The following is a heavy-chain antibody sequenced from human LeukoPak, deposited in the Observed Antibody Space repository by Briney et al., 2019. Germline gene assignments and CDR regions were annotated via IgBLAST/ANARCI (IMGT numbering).Heavy chain of an antibody. J-gene: IGHJ3*02. Sequence: SETLSLTCTVPGGSISSYYWSWIRQPPGKGLEWIGYIYYSGSTNYNPSLKSRVTTSVDTSKNQFSLKLSSVTAADTAVYYCARHSPLRPASVVDIWGQGTMVTVSS. CDR2: IYYSGST. V-gene: IGHV4-59*08. CDR1: GGSISSYY. CDR3: ARHSPLRPASVVDI. D-gene: IGHD2-2*01.